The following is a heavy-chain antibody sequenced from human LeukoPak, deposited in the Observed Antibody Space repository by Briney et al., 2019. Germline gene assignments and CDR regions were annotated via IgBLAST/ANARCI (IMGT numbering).Heavy chain of an antibody. V-gene: IGHV3-15*01. CDR1: GFTFSNAW. CDR2: IKSKTDGETT. J-gene: IGHJ4*02. Sequence: GGSLRLSCAASGFTFSNAWTSWVRQAPGEGLEWVGRIKSKTDGETTDYAEPVKGRFIISRDDSNDTLYLQMNSLKIEDTAVYYCSLSALSSGYDYWGQGTLVTVSS. CDR3: SLSALSSGYDY. D-gene: IGHD3-22*01.